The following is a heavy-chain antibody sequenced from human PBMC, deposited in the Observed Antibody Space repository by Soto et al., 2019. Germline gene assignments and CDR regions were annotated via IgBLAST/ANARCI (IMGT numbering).Heavy chain of an antibody. V-gene: IGHV1-69*13. CDR1: GGTFSSYA. CDR3: ARGSLLWGSYRHKLDY. D-gene: IGHD3-16*02. CDR2: IIPIFGTA. Sequence: ASVKVSCKASGGTFSSYAISWVRQAPGQGLGWMGGIIPIFGTANYAQKFQGRVTITADESTSTAYMELSSLRSEDTAVYYCARGSLLWGSYRHKLDYWGQGTLVTVSS. J-gene: IGHJ4*02.